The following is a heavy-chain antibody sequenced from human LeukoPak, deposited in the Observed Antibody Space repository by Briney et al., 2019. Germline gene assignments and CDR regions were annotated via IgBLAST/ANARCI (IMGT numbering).Heavy chain of an antibody. Sequence: KPSETLSLTCDVSDYSINSGYYWGWIRQSPGKGLEWLGSMFHSGSSFYNPSLKSRVTILVDTSKNQFSLKLRSVTAADVAVYYCAREGTYYYESVGYRIFDYWGQGILVTVSS. CDR2: MFHSGSS. V-gene: IGHV4-38-2*02. CDR1: DYSINSGYY. D-gene: IGHD3-22*01. CDR3: AREGTYYYESVGYRIFDY. J-gene: IGHJ4*02.